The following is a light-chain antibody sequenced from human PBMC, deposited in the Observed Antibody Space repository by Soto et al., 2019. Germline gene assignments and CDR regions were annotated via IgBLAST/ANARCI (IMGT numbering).Light chain of an antibody. CDR1: SSDY. CDR3: SSYTSSSAPYV. Sequence: QSGLTQPASVSGSPGQSITISCTGTSSDYVSWYQQHPGKAPKLMIYEVANRPSGVSNRFSGSKSGNTASLTISGLQAEDEADYYCSSYTSSSAPYVFGSGTKVTVL. J-gene: IGLJ1*01. V-gene: IGLV2-14*01. CDR2: EVA.